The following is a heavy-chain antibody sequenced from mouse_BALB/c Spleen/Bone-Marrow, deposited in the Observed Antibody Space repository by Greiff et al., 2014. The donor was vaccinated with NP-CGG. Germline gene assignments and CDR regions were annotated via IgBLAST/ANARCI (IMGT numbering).Heavy chain of an antibody. CDR2: IYPGSGGT. J-gene: IGHJ2*01. CDR1: GYSFTNYL. D-gene: IGHD1-1*01. Sequence: QVQLKQSGAELVRPGTSVKVSCKASGYSFTNYLIEWVKQRPGQGLEWIGVIYPGSGGTNYNEKFRDKATPTADKSSSTAYMQLSSLTSDDSAVYFCARGTTVYYFDYWGQGTTLTVSS. CDR3: ARGTTVYYFDY. V-gene: IGHV1-54*01.